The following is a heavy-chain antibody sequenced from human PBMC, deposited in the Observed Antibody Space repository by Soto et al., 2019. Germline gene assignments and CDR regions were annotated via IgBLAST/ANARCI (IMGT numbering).Heavy chain of an antibody. CDR3: ARGLVVAGTHTLPESSFDY. D-gene: IGHD6-19*01. CDR1: GGTFSSYT. V-gene: IGHV1-69*02. CDR2: IIPILGIA. Sequence: ASVKVSCKASGGTFSSYTISWVRQAPGQGLEWMGRIIPILGIANYAQKFQGRVTITADKSTSTAYMELSSLRSEDTAVYYCARGLVVAGTHTLPESSFDYWGQGTLVTVSS. J-gene: IGHJ4*02.